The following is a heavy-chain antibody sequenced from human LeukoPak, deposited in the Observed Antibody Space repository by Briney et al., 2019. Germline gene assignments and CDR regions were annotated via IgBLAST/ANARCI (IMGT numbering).Heavy chain of an antibody. D-gene: IGHD6-13*01. Sequence: PGRSLRLSCAASGFTFSSYAMHWVRQAPGKGLEWVAVISYDGSNKYYADSVKGRFTISRDNSKNTLYLQMNSLRAEDTAVYYCARTYSSSWYTLYYFDYWGQGTLVTVSS. CDR2: ISYDGSNK. J-gene: IGHJ4*02. CDR3: ARTYSSSWYTLYYFDY. V-gene: IGHV3-30*04. CDR1: GFTFSSYA.